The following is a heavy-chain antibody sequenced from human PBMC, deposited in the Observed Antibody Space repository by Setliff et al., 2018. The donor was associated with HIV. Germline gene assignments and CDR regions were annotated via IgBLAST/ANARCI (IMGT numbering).Heavy chain of an antibody. CDR3: ATCRHRPSNWFDP. J-gene: IGHJ5*02. CDR1: GYSISSGYY. V-gene: IGHV4-38-2*01. Sequence: SETLSLTCAVSGYSISSGYYWGWIRQPPGKGLEWIGSIYHSGSTYYNPSLKSRVSISVDRSGNQFSLRLTSVTAADTAVYYCATCRHRPSNWFDPWGQGTVVTAPQ. CDR2: IYHSGST.